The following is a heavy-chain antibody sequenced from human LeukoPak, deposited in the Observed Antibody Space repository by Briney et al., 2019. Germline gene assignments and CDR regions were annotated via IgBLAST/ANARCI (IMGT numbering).Heavy chain of an antibody. CDR1: GFTFSSYG. CDR3: AKAGATSGCY. D-gene: IGHD1-26*01. CDR2: ISYDGSNK. J-gene: IGHJ4*02. V-gene: IGHV3-30*18. Sequence: PGGSLRLSCAASGFTFSSYGMHWVRQAPGKGLEWVAVISYDGSNKYYVDSVKGRFTISRDNSKNTLYLQMNSLRADDTALYYCAKAGATSGCYWGQGTLVTVSS.